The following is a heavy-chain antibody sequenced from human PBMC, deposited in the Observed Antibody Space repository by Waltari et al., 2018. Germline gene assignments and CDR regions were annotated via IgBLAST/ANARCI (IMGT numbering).Heavy chain of an antibody. CDR2: ISWNSGRL. CDR3: VKGGFATDPFDY. CDR1: GFTLGDYA. Sequence: QLVESGGGLVQPGESLTLSCVASGFTLGDYAMHWVRQSPGKGLDWVSGISWNSGRLDYVDSVKGRFSISRDNARNSLFLHMSGLRPDDTARYYCVKGGFATDPFDYWGQGTMV. D-gene: IGHD3-16*01. J-gene: IGHJ4*02. V-gene: IGHV3-9*01.